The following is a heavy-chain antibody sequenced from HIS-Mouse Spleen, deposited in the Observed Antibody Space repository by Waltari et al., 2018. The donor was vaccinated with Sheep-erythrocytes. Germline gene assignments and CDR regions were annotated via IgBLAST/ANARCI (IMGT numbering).Heavy chain of an antibody. Sequence: QLQLQESGPGLVKPSETLSLTCTVSGGSISSSSYYWGWIRQPPGKGLEWIGSIYYSGGTYYNPSLKRRVTISVDTSKNQFSLKLSSVTAADTAVYYCARHKDTAMVHFDYWGQGTLVTVSS. V-gene: IGHV4-39*01. CDR2: IYYSGGT. J-gene: IGHJ4*02. D-gene: IGHD5-18*01. CDR1: GGSISSSSYY. CDR3: ARHKDTAMVHFDY.